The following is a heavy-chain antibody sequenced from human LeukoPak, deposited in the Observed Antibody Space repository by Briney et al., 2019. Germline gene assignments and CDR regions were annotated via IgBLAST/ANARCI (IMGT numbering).Heavy chain of an antibody. CDR2: FYYSGSD. Sequence: SETLSLTCTVSGGSVSSGSYYWNWIRQPPGKGLEWIGYFYYSGSDNYNPSLKSRITISVDTSKNQFSLKLSSVTAADTAVYYCVRGYCSGATCYHFDYWGQGTLVTVSS. D-gene: IGHD2-15*01. CDR1: GGSVSSGSYY. J-gene: IGHJ4*02. CDR3: VRGYCSGATCYHFDY. V-gene: IGHV4-61*01.